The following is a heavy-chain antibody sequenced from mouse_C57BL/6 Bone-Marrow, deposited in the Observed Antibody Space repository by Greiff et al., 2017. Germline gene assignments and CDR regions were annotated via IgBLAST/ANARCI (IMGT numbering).Heavy chain of an antibody. CDR3: ASHDGYFYWYFDV. CDR1: GFTFSSYG. J-gene: IGHJ1*03. CDR2: ISSGGSYT. D-gene: IGHD2-3*01. Sequence: EVKVVESGGDLVKPGGSLKLSCAASGFTFSSYGMSWVRQTPDKRLEWVATISSGGSYTYYPDSVKGRFTISRDNAKNTLYLQMSSLKSEDTAMYYCASHDGYFYWYFDVWGTGTTVTVSS. V-gene: IGHV5-6*01.